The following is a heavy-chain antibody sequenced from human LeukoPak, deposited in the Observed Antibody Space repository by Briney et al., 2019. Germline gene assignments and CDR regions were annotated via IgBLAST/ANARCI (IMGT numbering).Heavy chain of an antibody. CDR1: GFTFSSYA. CDR2: ISYDGSNK. D-gene: IGHD1-26*01. V-gene: IGHV3-30*04. J-gene: IGHJ4*02. Sequence: GGSLRLPCAASGFTFSSYAMHWVRQAPGKGLEWVAVISYDGSNKYYADSVKGRFTISRDNSKNTLYLQMNSLRAEDTAVYYCAKAGKWELPSPTYYFDYWGQGTLVTVSS. CDR3: AKAGKWELPSPTYYFDY.